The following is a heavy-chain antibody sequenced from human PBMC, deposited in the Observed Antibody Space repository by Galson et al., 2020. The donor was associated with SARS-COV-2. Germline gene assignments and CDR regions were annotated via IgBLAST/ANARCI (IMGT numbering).Heavy chain of an antibody. Sequence: SETLSLTCTVSGGSISSGGYYWSWIRQHPGKGLEWIGYIYYSGSTYYNPSLKSRVTISVDTSKNQFSLKLSSVTAADTAVYYCARDRNCSGGSWSYFDYWGQGTLVTVSS. D-gene: IGHD2-15*01. CDR1: GGSISSGGYY. CDR2: IYYSGST. CDR3: ARDRNCSGGSWSYFDY. J-gene: IGHJ4*02. V-gene: IGHV4-31*03.